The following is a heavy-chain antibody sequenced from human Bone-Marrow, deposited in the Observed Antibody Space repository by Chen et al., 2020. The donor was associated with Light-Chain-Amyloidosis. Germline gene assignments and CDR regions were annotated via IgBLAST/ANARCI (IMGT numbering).Heavy chain of an antibody. CDR2: IRYDGSNK. CDR3: AKDVDRRLGYYYYMDV. D-gene: IGHD6-19*01. V-gene: IGHV3-30*02. CDR1: GFTFSSYG. Sequence: QVQLAESGGGVVQPGGSLRLSCAASGFTFSSYGMHWVRQAPGKGLEWVAFIRYDGSNKYYADSVKGRFTISRDNSKNTLYLQMNSLRAEDTAVYYCAKDVDRRLGYYYYMDVWGKGTTVTVSS. J-gene: IGHJ6*03.